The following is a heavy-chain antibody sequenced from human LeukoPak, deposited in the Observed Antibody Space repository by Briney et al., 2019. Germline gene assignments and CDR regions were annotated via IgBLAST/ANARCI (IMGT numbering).Heavy chain of an antibody. D-gene: IGHD3-9*01. J-gene: IGHJ3*02. CDR1: GFPFNSYA. CDR2: NNSDSSTI. Sequence: GGSPRLSCAASGFPFNSYAITTVRQAPGKGLGRISYNNSDSSTIYYAESVEGRFTMSRDNAKNSLYLQMNSLRDEDTAVYYCVRDRDWAFDIWGQGTMVTVSS. V-gene: IGHV3-48*02. CDR3: VRDRDWAFDI.